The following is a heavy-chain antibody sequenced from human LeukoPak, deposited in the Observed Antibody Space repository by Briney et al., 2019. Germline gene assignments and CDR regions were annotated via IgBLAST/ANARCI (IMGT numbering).Heavy chain of an antibody. CDR3: AKDHGTYYYDSSGYRFDY. CDR2: ISGSGGST. V-gene: IGHV3-23*01. J-gene: IGHJ4*02. CDR1: GVTFSSYA. Sequence: GSLRLSCAASGVTFSSYAMSWVRQAPWKGLEWVSAISGSGGSTYYADSVKGRFTISRDNSKNTLYLQMNSLRAEDTAVYYCAKDHGTYYYDSSGYRFDYWGQGTLVTVSS. D-gene: IGHD3-22*01.